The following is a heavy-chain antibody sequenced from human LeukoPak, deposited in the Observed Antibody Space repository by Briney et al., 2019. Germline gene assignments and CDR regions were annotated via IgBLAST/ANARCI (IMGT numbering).Heavy chain of an antibody. CDR3: ARGPSYYYDSSGTDY. D-gene: IGHD3-22*01. V-gene: IGHV3-30-3*01. CDR2: ISYDGSNK. Sequence: PGGPRSLSCEASGFTFSSYARHWVRKAPGKGLEGVEVISYDGSNKYYADSVKGRFTISRDNSKNTLYLQMNSLRAEDTAVYYCARGPSYYYDSSGTDYWGQGTLVTVSS. J-gene: IGHJ4*02. CDR1: GFTFSSYA.